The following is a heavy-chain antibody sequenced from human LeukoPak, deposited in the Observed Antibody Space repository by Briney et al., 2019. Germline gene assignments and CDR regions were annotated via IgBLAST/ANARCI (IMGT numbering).Heavy chain of an antibody. Sequence: GRSLRLPCAASGFTFDDYAMHWVRQAPGKGLEWVSGISWNSGSIGYADSVKGRFTISRDNAKNSLYLQMNSLRAEDTALYYCAKGLGILYYYGMDVWGQGTTVTVSS. CDR2: ISWNSGSI. CDR3: AKGLGILYYYGMDV. D-gene: IGHD7-27*01. V-gene: IGHV3-9*01. CDR1: GFTFDDYA. J-gene: IGHJ6*02.